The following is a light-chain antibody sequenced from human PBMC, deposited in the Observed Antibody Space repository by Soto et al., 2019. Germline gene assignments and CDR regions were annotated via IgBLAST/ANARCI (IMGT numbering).Light chain of an antibody. CDR3: QPHNNWPVVT. Sequence: EMVMTQSPATLSGSPGERVTLSCRASRSISRNLAWYQQKPGQAPRLLIYGASTRATGIPDRFGGSGSGTEFTLTINSLQSEDFAVYYCQPHNNWPVVTFGGGTRVEIK. CDR1: RSISRN. J-gene: IGKJ4*01. CDR2: GAS. V-gene: IGKV3-15*01.